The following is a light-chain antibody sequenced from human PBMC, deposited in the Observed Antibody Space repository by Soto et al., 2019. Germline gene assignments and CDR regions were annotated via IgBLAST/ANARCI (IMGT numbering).Light chain of an antibody. CDR2: GAS. Sequence: EIVLTQSPGTLSLSPGERATLSCRASQSVSSSYLAWYQQKPGQAPRLLIYGASSRATGIPDRFSGSGSGIDFTLTINRLEPEDFAVYYCQLYGSSPPITFGQGTRLEIK. V-gene: IGKV3-20*01. CDR1: QSVSSSY. CDR3: QLYGSSPPIT. J-gene: IGKJ5*01.